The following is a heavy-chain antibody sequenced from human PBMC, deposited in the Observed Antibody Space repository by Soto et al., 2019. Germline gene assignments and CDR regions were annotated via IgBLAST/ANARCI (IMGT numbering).Heavy chain of an antibody. CDR2: IYYSGST. Sequence: QLQLQESGPGLVKPSETLSLTCTVSGGSISSSSYYWGWIRQPPGKGLEWIGSIYYSGSTYYNPSLKSRVTISVDSSKNQFSLKLSSVTAADTAVYYCARPRGAAGTFDYWGQGTLVTVSS. CDR3: ARPRGAAGTFDY. J-gene: IGHJ4*02. D-gene: IGHD6-13*01. V-gene: IGHV4-39*01. CDR1: GGSISSSSYY.